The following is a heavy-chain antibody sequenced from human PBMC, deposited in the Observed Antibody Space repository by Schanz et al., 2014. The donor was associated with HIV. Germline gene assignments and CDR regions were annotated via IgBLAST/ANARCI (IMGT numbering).Heavy chain of an antibody. J-gene: IGHJ3*02. CDR1: GFTFSNFA. Sequence: QVQLVESGGGVVQPGRSLRLSCAASGFTFSNFAMHWVRQAPGKGLEWAAVIWYDGSNKYYADSVKGRFTISRDNFKNTLYLQMNSLRVEDTAVYYCANLVVAATDDAFDIWGQGTMVTVSS. D-gene: IGHD2-15*01. CDR3: ANLVVAATDDAFDI. V-gene: IGHV3-33*06. CDR2: IWYDGSNK.